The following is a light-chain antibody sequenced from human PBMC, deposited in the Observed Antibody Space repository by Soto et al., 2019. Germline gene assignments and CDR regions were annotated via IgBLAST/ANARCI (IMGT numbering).Light chain of an antibody. CDR2: QDS. CDR3: QAWDSSTHVV. CDR1: KLGDKY. V-gene: IGLV3-1*01. J-gene: IGLJ2*01. Sequence: SYELTQPPSVSVSPGQTASITCSGDKLGDKYACWYQQKPGQSPVLVIYQDSKRPSGSPERFSGSNSGNTATLTISGTQAMDEGDYYCQAWDSSTHVVFGGGTKLTVL.